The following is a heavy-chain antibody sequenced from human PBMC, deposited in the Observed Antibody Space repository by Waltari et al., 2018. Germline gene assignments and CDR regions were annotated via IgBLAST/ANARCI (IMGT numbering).Heavy chain of an antibody. D-gene: IGHD5-18*01. CDR3: ARDRGWLLYYYYGMDV. V-gene: IGHV1-3*01. Sequence: QVQLVQSGAEVKKPGASVKVSCKASGYTFTSYAMHWVRQAPGKRLEWMGWINAGNGNTKYSQKCQGRVTITRDTSASTAYMELSSLRSEDTAVYYCARDRGWLLYYYYGMDVWGQGTTVTVSS. CDR1: GYTFTSYA. J-gene: IGHJ6*02. CDR2: INAGNGNT.